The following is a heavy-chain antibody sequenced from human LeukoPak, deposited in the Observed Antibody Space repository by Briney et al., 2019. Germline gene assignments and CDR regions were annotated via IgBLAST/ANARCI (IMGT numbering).Heavy chain of an antibody. CDR3: ATNRGYSYGFFGYYYYYMDV. J-gene: IGHJ6*03. CDR1: GYTFTSYY. CDR2: INPSGGST. Sequence: ASVKVSCKASGYTFTSYYMHWVRQAPGQGLEWMGIINPSGGSTSYAQKFQGRVTMTRDTSTSTVYMELSSLRSEDTAVYYCATNRGYSYGFFGYYYYYMDVWGKGTTVTVSS. V-gene: IGHV1-46*01. D-gene: IGHD5-18*01.